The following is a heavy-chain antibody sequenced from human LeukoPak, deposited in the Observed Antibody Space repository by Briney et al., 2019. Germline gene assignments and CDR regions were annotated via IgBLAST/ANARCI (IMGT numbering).Heavy chain of an antibody. J-gene: IGHJ3*02. D-gene: IGHD6-25*01. CDR2: IDYDGVSA. V-gene: IGHV3-74*01. CDR3: ASAGREDAFDI. CDR1: GFTLNSYW. Sequence: GGSLRLSCAASGFTLNSYWMHWVRQAPGKGLVWVSRIDYDGVSANYADSVNGRFTISRDSPSNTLYLQMNSLRAEDTAVYYCASAGREDAFDIWGQGTMVTVSS.